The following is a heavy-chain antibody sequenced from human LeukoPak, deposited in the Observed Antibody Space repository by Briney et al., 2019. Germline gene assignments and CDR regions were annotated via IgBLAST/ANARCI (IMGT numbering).Heavy chain of an antibody. Sequence: TSETLSLTCAVYGGSFSDYYWNWIRQPPGKGLEWIGEINHSGSTNYNPSLKSRVTISVDTSKNQFSLKLSSVTAADTAVYYCARLLTVTTLDAFDIWGQGTMVTVST. V-gene: IGHV4-34*01. CDR3: ARLLTVTTLDAFDI. CDR1: GGSFSDYY. D-gene: IGHD4-17*01. CDR2: INHSGST. J-gene: IGHJ3*02.